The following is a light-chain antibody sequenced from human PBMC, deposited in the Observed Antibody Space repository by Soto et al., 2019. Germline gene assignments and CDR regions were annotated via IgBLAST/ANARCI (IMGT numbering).Light chain of an antibody. V-gene: IGKV1-39*01. CDR1: HSVRNY. CDR3: QQTYATPIT. CDR2: AAS. J-gene: IGKJ5*01. Sequence: DIQMTQSPSSLSASVGDRFTITGLSSHSVRNYLNWYQQRSERHPRLLIYAASSLQSGVPSGFSGGESGTDFTLTISSLQPEDSATYYCQQTYATPITFGQGTRLEIK.